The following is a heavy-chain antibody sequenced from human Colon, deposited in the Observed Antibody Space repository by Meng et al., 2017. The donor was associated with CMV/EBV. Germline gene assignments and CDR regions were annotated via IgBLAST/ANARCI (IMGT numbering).Heavy chain of an antibody. Sequence: GRSLRPSCAASGFKFADFAMHWVRQGPGKGLEWVSFISWDGGISRYADSVKGRFTISRDNSRNSLFLQMNSLSSEDTGLYFCARGIATGGFYAMDAWGQGTTVTVSS. D-gene: IGHD3-16*01. J-gene: IGHJ6*02. CDR3: ARGIATGGFYAMDA. V-gene: IGHV3-43D*03. CDR2: ISWDGGIS. CDR1: GFKFADFA.